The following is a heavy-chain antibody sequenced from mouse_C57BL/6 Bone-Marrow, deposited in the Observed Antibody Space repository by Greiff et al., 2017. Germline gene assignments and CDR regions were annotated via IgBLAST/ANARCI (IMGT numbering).Heavy chain of an antibody. CDR3: ARARYSYGYLAWFAY. Sequence: QVQLQQSGAELARPGASVKMSCKASGYTFTSYTMHWVKQRPGQGLEWIGYINPSSGYTKYNQKFKDKATLTADKSSSTAYMQLSSLTSEDSAVYYCARARYSYGYLAWFAYWGQGTLVTVSA. J-gene: IGHJ3*01. CDR1: GYTFTSYT. D-gene: IGHD2-2*01. V-gene: IGHV1-4*01. CDR2: INPSSGYT.